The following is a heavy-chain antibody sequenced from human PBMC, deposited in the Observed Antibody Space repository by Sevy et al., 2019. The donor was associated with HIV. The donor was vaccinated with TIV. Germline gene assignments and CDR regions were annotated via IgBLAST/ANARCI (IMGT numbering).Heavy chain of an antibody. V-gene: IGHV3-30*02. CDR3: AKDLAGPGRRYFDY. CDR2: IRYDGSDE. J-gene: IGHJ4*02. CDR1: GFTFINFG. D-gene: IGHD6-13*01. Sequence: GGSLRLSCTASGFTFINFGMHWVRQVPGKGLEWVTFIRYDGSDEYYAASVKGRFTISRDDSKNTLYLQMDSLRAEDTAIYYCAKDLAGPGRRYFDYWGQGTLVTVSS.